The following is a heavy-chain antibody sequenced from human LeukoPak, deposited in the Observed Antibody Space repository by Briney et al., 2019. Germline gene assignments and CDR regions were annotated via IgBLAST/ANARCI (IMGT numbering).Heavy chain of an antibody. D-gene: IGHD6-19*01. CDR3: ARLVAVAGTNY. CDR1: GGSFSGYY. V-gene: IGHV4-34*01. J-gene: IGHJ4*02. CDR2: INHSGST. Sequence: SETLSLTCAVCGGSFSGYYWSWIRQPPGKGLEWIGEINHSGSTNYNPSLKSRVTISVDTSKNQFSLKLSSVTAADTAVYYCARLVAVAGTNYWGQGTLVTVSS.